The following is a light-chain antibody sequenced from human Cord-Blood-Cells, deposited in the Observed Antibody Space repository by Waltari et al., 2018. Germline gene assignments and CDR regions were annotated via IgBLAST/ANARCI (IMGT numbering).Light chain of an antibody. J-gene: IGKJ1*01. V-gene: IGKV1-5*03. CDR1: QSISSW. CDR3: QQYNSYWT. Sequence: DIQMTQPPSTLSASVGDRVTITCRASQSISSWLAWYQQKPGKATKLLIYKASSLESGVPSRFSGSGSGTEFTLTISSLQPDDFATYYCQQYNSYWTFGQGTKVEIK. CDR2: KAS.